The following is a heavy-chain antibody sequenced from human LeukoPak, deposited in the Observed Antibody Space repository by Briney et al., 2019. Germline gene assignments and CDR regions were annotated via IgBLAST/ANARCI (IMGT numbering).Heavy chain of an antibody. D-gene: IGHD5-24*01. V-gene: IGHV4-39*01. Sequence: KPSETLSLTCTVSGGSISSSIYYWGWIRQPPGKGLEWIGSIYYSGSTYYNPSLKSRVTISVDTSKNQFSLKLSSVTAADTAVYYCARGVGRWLQLSWGQGTLVTVSS. J-gene: IGHJ5*02. CDR2: IYYSGST. CDR1: GGSISSSIYY. CDR3: ARGVGRWLQLS.